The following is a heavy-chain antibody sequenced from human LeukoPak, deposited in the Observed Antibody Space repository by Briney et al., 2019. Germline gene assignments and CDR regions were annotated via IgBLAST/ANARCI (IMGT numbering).Heavy chain of an antibody. CDR1: GFTFSSYA. Sequence: PGGSLRLSCAASGFTFSSYAMSWVRQAPGKGPEWVSAISGSGGSTYYADSVKGRFTISRDNSKNTLYLQMNSLRAEDTAVYYCAKDSRYGSGSYHFDYWGQGTLVTVSS. D-gene: IGHD3-10*01. CDR2: ISGSGGST. J-gene: IGHJ4*02. V-gene: IGHV3-23*01. CDR3: AKDSRYGSGSYHFDY.